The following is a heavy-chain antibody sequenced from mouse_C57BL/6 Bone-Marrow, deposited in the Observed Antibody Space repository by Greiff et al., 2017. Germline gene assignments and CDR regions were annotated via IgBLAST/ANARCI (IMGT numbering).Heavy chain of an antibody. D-gene: IGHD2-3*01. CDR1: GYTFTGYW. J-gene: IGHJ2*01. Sequence: VKLMESGAELMKPGASVKLSCTATGYTFTGYWIEWVKQRPGHGLEWIGEILPGSGSTNYNEKFKGKATFTADTSTNTAYMQLSSLTTEDSAIYYCARLNDGYYFGGYLDYWGQGTTLTVSS. CDR2: ILPGSGST. V-gene: IGHV1-9*01. CDR3: ARLNDGYYFGGYLDY.